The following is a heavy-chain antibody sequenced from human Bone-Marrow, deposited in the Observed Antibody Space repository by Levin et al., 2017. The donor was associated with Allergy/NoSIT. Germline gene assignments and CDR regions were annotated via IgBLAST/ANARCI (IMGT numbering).Heavy chain of an antibody. D-gene: IGHD4-23*01. V-gene: IGHV3-30-3*01. CDR2: IAKDGSNT. CDR1: GFRFSIYT. Sequence: PGGSLRLSCAASGFRFSIYTMHWVRQSPGQGLEWVAVIAKDGSNTYYVDSVKGRFTISRDNSKNTLYLQMNSLKTEDTAVYFCARAPPTVGLDYWGQGTLVTVSS. CDR3: ARAPPTVGLDY. J-gene: IGHJ4*02.